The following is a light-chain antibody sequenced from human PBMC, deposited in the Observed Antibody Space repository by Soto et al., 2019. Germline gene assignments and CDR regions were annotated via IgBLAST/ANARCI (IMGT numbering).Light chain of an antibody. J-gene: IGKJ1*01. CDR1: QSVNNNY. Sequence: EIVLTQSPGTLSLSPGERATLSCMSSQSVNNNYLAWFQQKPGQAPRLLIYTAFSRATAIPDRFSGSGSGTDCAITISRLEPDNFALYYCQQYGSSPKTFGQGTQLDI. V-gene: IGKV3-20*01. CDR2: TAF. CDR3: QQYGSSPKT.